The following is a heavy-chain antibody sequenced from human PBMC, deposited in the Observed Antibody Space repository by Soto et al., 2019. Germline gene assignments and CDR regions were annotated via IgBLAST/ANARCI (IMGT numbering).Heavy chain of an antibody. J-gene: IGHJ6*02. CDR2: ISTSGSTI. Sequence: QVQLVESGGGLVKPGGSLRLSCAASGFTFSDYYMSWIRQAPGKGLECISYISTSGSTIYYADSVKGRFTISRDNAKNSLYLQMNSLRAEDTAVYYCARDTPVSGYYCYYGMDVWGQGTTVTVSS. CDR1: GFTFSDYY. V-gene: IGHV3-11*01. CDR3: ARDTPVSGYYCYYGMDV.